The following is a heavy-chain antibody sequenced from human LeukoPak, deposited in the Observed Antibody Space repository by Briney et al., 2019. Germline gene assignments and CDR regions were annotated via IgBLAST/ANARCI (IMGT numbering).Heavy chain of an antibody. CDR1: GGTFSSYT. V-gene: IGHV1-18*01. J-gene: IGHJ5*02. D-gene: IGHD2-2*01. CDR3: ARGPLVPAATNWFDP. Sequence: ASVKVSCKASGGTFSSYTISWVRQAPGQGLEWMGWISAYNGNTNYAQKLQGRVTMTTDTSTSTAYMELRSLRSDDTAVYYCARGPLVPAATNWFDPWGQGTLVTVSS. CDR2: ISAYNGNT.